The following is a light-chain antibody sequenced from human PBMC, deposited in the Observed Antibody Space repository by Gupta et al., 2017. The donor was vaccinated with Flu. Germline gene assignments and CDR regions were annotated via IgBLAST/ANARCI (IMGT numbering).Light chain of an antibody. V-gene: IGLV4-69*01. J-gene: IGLJ3*02. Sequence: QPVLTQSPSASASLGASVKLTCTLNSGHSTNAIAWHQQQPEKGPRFLMKINSDGSHNKGDGIPDRFSGSSSGADRYLTISGLRSEDEAEYYCHTWNTGIRVFGGGTRLTVL. CDR2: INSDGSH. CDR3: HTWNTGIRV. CDR1: SGHSTNA.